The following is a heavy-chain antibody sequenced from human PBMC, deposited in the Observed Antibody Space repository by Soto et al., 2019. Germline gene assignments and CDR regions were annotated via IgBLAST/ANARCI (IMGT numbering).Heavy chain of an antibody. D-gene: IGHD2-8*02. CDR1: DGSFSGYS. V-gene: IGHV4-34*01. J-gene: IGHJ4*02. CDR3: ARDKITGLFDY. Sequence: SETLSLTCAVYDGSFSGYSWTWIRQPPGTGLEWIGEINHSGSTNYNPSLKSRVTISVDTSKNQFSLKLTSVTAADTAVYYCARDKITGLFDYWGQGTLVT. CDR2: INHSGST.